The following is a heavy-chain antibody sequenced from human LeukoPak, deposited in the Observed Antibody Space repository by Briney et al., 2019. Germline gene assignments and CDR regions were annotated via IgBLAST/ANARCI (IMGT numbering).Heavy chain of an antibody. V-gene: IGHV3-23*01. Sequence: GGSLRLSCAASGFTFSSYGMSWVRQAPGKGLEWVSAISGSGGSTDYADSVKGRFTISRDNSKNTLYLQMNSLRAEDAAVYYCAKGSARRWFWYFDYWGQGTLVTVSS. CDR1: GFTFSSYG. J-gene: IGHJ4*02. CDR3: AKGSARRWFWYFDY. CDR2: ISGSGGST. D-gene: IGHD4-23*01.